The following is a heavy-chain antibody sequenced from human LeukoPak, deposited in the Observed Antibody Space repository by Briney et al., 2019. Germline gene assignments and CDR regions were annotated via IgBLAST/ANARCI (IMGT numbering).Heavy chain of an antibody. J-gene: IGHJ4*02. V-gene: IGHV3-23*01. CDR3: AKEGALVRGVAWYFDY. CDR1: GFTFSSYA. CDR2: ISGSGGST. Sequence: GGSLRLSCAASGFTFSSYAMSWVRQAPGKGLEWVSTISGSGGSTYYADSVKGRFTISRDNSKNTLYLQMNSLRAEDTAVYYCAKEGALVRGVAWYFDYWGQGTLVTVSS. D-gene: IGHD3-10*01.